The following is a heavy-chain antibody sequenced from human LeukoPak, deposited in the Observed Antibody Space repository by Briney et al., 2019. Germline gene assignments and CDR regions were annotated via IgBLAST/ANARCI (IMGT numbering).Heavy chain of an antibody. Sequence: GASLRLSCAASGFTFSSYAMSWVRQAPGKGLEWVSAISGSGGSTYYADSVKGRFTISRDNSKNTLYLQMNSLRAEDTAVYYCAGVVLAARQWEDWFDPWGQGTLVTVSS. D-gene: IGHD6-6*01. J-gene: IGHJ5*02. CDR1: GFTFSSYA. CDR3: AGVVLAARQWEDWFDP. CDR2: ISGSGGST. V-gene: IGHV3-23*01.